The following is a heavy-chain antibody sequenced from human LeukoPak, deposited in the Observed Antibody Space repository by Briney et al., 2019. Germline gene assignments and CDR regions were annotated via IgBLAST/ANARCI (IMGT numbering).Heavy chain of an antibody. CDR3: ARDPSGWTGGFDP. V-gene: IGHV1-46*01. CDR2: INPSGGST. Sequence: ASVKVSCKASGYTFTTYYIHWMRQAPGQGPEWMGIINPSGGSTTYAQRFQGRVTMTRDTSTSTVYMELNSLRSEDTAVFYCARDPSGWTGGFDPWGQGTLVTVSS. CDR1: GYTFTTYY. J-gene: IGHJ5*02. D-gene: IGHD6-19*01.